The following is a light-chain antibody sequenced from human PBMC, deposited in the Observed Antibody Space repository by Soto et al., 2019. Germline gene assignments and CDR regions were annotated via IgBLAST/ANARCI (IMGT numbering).Light chain of an antibody. CDR2: GNS. CDR3: QSYDSSLSGSWV. J-gene: IGLJ3*02. Sequence: QSVLTQPPSVSGAPGQRVTISCTGSSSNIGAGYDVHWYQQLPGTAPKLLMYGNSNRPSGVPDRFSGSKSGTSASLAITGLQAEDEADYYCQSYDSSLSGSWVFGGGTQLTVL. CDR1: SSNIGAGYD. V-gene: IGLV1-40*01.